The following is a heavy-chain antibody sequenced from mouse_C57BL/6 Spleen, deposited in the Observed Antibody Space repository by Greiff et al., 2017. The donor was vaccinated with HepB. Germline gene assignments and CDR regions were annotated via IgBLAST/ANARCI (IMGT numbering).Heavy chain of an antibody. CDR1: GYTFTDYY. V-gene: IGHV1-26*01. Sequence: EVQLQQSGPELVKPGASVKISCKASGYTFTDYYMNWVKQSHGKSLEWIGDINPNNGGTSYNQKFKGKATLTVDKSSSTAYMELRSLTSEDSAVYYCGRGYDYDLYAMDYWGQGTSVTVSS. CDR2: INPNNGGT. CDR3: GRGYDYDLYAMDY. J-gene: IGHJ4*01. D-gene: IGHD2-4*01.